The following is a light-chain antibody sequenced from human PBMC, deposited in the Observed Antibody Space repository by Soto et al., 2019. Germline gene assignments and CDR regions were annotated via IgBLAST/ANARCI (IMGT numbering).Light chain of an antibody. V-gene: IGLV2-14*01. CDR2: DVT. J-gene: IGLJ1*01. CDR1: SSDVGGYNS. Sequence: QSALTQPASVSGSPGQSIAISCTGTSSDVGGYNSVSWYHQYPGKVPKLMIYDVTNRPLGVSDRFSGSKSGNTASLTISGLQAEDEGDYYCSSYTSTGSYVFGTGTKLTVL. CDR3: SSYTSTGSYV.